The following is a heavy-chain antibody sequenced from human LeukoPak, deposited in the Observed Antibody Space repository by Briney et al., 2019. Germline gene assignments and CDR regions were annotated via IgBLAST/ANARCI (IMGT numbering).Heavy chain of an antibody. CDR1: GGSISSGNC. CDR3: ARLGNYYFDY. Sequence: PSETLSLTCAVPGGSISSGNCWSWVRQPPGKGLEWIGEIYHSGSTNYNPSLKSRVTISVDKSKNQFSLKLTSVTAADTAVYYCARLGNYYFDYWGQGTLATVSS. CDR2: IYHSGST. J-gene: IGHJ4*02. V-gene: IGHV4-4*02. D-gene: IGHD1-1*01.